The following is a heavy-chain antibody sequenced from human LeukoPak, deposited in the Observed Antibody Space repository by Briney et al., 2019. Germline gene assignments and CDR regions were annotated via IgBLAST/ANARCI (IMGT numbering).Heavy chain of an antibody. V-gene: IGHV3-48*03. J-gene: IGHJ5*02. CDR1: GFTFSSYE. D-gene: IGHD2-21*02. CDR2: ISSSGSTI. Sequence: GGSLRLSCAASGFTFSSYEMNWVRQAPGKGLEWVSYISSSGSTIYYADSVKGRFTISRDNAKNSLYLQMNSLRGEDTAVYYCARDAGDCCGDCPRWFDPWGQGTLVTVSS. CDR3: ARDAGDCCGDCPRWFDP.